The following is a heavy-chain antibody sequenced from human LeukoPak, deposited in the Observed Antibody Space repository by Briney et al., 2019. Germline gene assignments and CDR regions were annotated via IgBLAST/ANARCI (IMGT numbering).Heavy chain of an antibody. CDR2: ISGTTSGT. Sequence: GGSLRLSCAASGFTFSTCAMSWVRQAPGKGLEWVSGISGTTSGTYYTDSVKGRFTISRDNSKNTLFLQVNSLRAEDTAVYYCAKVRTYFYHGLDVWGQGTTVTVSS. CDR3: AKVRTYFYHGLDV. J-gene: IGHJ6*02. D-gene: IGHD1-14*01. CDR1: GFTFSTCA. V-gene: IGHV3-23*01.